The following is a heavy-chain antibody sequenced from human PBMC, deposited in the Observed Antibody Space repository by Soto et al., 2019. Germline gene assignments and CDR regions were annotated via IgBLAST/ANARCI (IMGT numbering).Heavy chain of an antibody. CDR1: GFTFSSYW. J-gene: IGHJ6*02. D-gene: IGHD2-2*01. CDR2: INSDGSST. V-gene: IGHV3-74*01. Sequence: VGSLRLSCAASGFTFSSYWMHWVRQAPGKGLVWVSRINSDGSSTSYADSVKGRFTISRDNAKNTLYLQMNSLRAEDTAVYYCARDPRYCSSTSCYENYYYYGMDVWGQGTTVIVSS. CDR3: ARDPRYCSSTSCYENYYYYGMDV.